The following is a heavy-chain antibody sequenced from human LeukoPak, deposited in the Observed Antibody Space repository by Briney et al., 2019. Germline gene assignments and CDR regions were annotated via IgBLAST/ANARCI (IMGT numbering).Heavy chain of an antibody. CDR1: GSTFSNYW. V-gene: IGHV3-7*01. J-gene: IGHJ4*02. CDR3: TRDTGGSGSYPDY. CDR2: VKQDGTEK. Sequence: GGSLRLSCEASGSTFSNYWMTWVRQTPGKGLEWVANVKQDGTEKYYWDSVTGRFTISRDNAKKSVYLQMNSLRVEDTGLYYCTRDTGGSGSYPDYWGQGTLVTVSS. D-gene: IGHD1-26*01.